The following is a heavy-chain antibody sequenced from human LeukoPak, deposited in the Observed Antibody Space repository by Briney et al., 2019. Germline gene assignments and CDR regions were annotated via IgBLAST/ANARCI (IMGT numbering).Heavy chain of an antibody. CDR2: INPNSGGT. D-gene: IGHD3-22*01. CDR3: ARGGDYYDSSGYVDY. CDR1: GYTFTGYY. Sequence: ASVKVSCKASGYTFTGYYMHWVRQAPGQGLEYMGLINPNSGGTNYAQKFQGRVTMTRDTSISTAYMELSRLRSDDTAVYYCARGGDYYDSSGYVDYWGQGTLVTVSS. J-gene: IGHJ4*02. V-gene: IGHV1-2*02.